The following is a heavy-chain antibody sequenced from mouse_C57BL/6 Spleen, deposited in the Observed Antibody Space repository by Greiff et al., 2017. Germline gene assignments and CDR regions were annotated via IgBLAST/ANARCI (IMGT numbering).Heavy chain of an antibody. CDR3: TSSQLCLYFDY. D-gene: IGHD4-1*02. CDR1: GYTFTDYE. CDR2: IDPETGGT. Sequence: QVQLQQSGAELVRPGASVTLSCKASGYTFTDYEMHWVKQTPVHGLEWIGTIDPETGGTAYNQKFKGKAILTADKSSSTAYMELRSLTSEYSAVYYCTSSQLCLYFDYWGRGTTLTVSS. J-gene: IGHJ2*01. V-gene: IGHV1-15*01.